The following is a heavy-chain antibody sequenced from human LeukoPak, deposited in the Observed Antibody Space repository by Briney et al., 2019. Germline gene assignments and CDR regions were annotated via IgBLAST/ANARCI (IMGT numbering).Heavy chain of an antibody. CDR3: ARGSSSWYHSVNDY. CDR1: GFTFSSYW. CDR2: IKQDGSEK. D-gene: IGHD6-13*01. J-gene: IGHJ4*02. Sequence: GGSLRLSCGASGFTFSSYWMSWVRQAPGKGLEWVANIKQDGSEKYYVDSVKGRFTISRDNAKNSLYLQMNSLRAEDTAVYYCARGSSSWYHSVNDYWGQGTLVTVSS. V-gene: IGHV3-7*04.